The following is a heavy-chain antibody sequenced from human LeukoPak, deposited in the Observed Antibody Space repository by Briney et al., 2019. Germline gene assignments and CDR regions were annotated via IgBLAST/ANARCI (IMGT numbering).Heavy chain of an antibody. Sequence: GGSLRLSCAASGFTFSSYSMNWVRQAPGKGLEWVSSISSSSSYIYYADSVKGRFTISRDNAKNSLYLQMNSLRAEDPAVYYCARDLLVVPAATAFDYWGQGTLVTVSP. J-gene: IGHJ4*02. CDR3: ARDLLVVPAATAFDY. CDR1: GFTFSSYS. CDR2: ISSSSSYI. V-gene: IGHV3-21*01. D-gene: IGHD2-2*01.